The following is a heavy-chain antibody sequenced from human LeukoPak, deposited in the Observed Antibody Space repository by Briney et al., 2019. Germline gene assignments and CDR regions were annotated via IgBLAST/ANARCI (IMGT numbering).Heavy chain of an antibody. CDR2: ISYDGSNK. J-gene: IGHJ3*02. Sequence: GGSLRLSCAASGFTFSSYAMHWVRQAPGKGLEWVAVISYDGSNKYYADSVKGRFTISRDNSKNTLCLQMNSLKTEDTAVYYCRGAFDIWGQGTMVTVSS. CDR1: GFTFSSYA. V-gene: IGHV3-30-3*01. CDR3: RGAFDI.